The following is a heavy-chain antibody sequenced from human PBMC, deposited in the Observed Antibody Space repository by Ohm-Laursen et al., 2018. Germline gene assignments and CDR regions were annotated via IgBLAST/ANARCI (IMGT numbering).Heavy chain of an antibody. CDR2: IIPIFGTA. J-gene: IGHJ4*02. Sequence: ASSVKVSCKASGGTFSSYAISWVRQAPGQGLEWMGGIIPIFGTANYAQKFQGRVTITADESTSTVYMELSRLRSDDTAVYYCARGGRRWSNTTLGYWGQGTLVTVSS. D-gene: IGHD1-26*01. CDR1: GGTFSSYA. V-gene: IGHV1-69*01. CDR3: ARGGRRWSNTTLGY.